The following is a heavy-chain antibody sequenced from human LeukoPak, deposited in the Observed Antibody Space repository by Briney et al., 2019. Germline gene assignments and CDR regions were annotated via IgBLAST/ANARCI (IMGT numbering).Heavy chain of an antibody. CDR3: ARGTPPSATNDY. V-gene: IGHV4-34*01. D-gene: IGHD2-8*01. J-gene: IGHJ4*02. CDR1: GGSFSGYY. Sequence: SETLSLTXAVYGGSFSGYYWSWIRQSPGKGLEWIGEINHSGSTNYNPSLKSRVTISVDTSKNQFSLKLGSVTAADTAVYYCARGTPPSATNDYWGQGTLVTVSS. CDR2: INHSGST.